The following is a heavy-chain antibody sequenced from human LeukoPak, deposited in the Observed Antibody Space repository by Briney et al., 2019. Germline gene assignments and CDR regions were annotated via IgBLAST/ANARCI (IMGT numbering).Heavy chain of an antibody. V-gene: IGHV1-8*01. Sequence: ASVKVSCKASGYTFTSYDINWVRQATGQGLEWMGWMNPNSGNTGYAQKFQGRVTMTRNTSISTAYMELSSLRSEDTAVYYCARGIKVPGAFDIWGQGTMVTVSS. CDR1: GYTFTSYD. CDR2: MNPNSGNT. J-gene: IGHJ3*02. CDR3: ARGIKVPGAFDI. D-gene: IGHD4/OR15-4a*01.